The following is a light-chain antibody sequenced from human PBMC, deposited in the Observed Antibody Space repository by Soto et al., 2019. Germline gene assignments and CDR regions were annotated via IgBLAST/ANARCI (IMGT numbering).Light chain of an antibody. CDR3: QSYDSRLSGSVV. J-gene: IGLJ2*01. Sequence: QSVLTQPPSASGTPGQRVTISCSGSSSNIGSNTVNWYQQLPGTAPKLLIYSNNQRPSGVPDRFSGSKSGTSASLAISGLQSEDEADYYCQSYDSRLSGSVVFGGGTKLTVL. V-gene: IGLV1-44*01. CDR1: SSNIGSNT. CDR2: SNN.